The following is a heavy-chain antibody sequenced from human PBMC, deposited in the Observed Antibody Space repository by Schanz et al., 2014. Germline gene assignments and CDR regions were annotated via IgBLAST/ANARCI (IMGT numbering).Heavy chain of an antibody. J-gene: IGHJ2*01. CDR3: ARGVAYCSGGGCHGYWYFDL. V-gene: IGHV1-46*01. Sequence: QVQLVQSGAEAKKPGASVKVSCKTSGYTFTNYYMHWVRQAPGQGLEWMGIINPSGGSTTYAQKCQGRVTMTRDTATSTVYMELSSLRSEDTAVYYCARGVAYCSGGGCHGYWYFDLWGRGTLVTVSS. D-gene: IGHD2-15*01. CDR2: INPSGGST. CDR1: GYTFTNYY.